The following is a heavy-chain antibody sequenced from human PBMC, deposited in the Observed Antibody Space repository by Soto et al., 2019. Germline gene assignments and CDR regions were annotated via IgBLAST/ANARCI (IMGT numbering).Heavy chain of an antibody. CDR3: ARVDSVGSTQNPSVAIYTPGYYYGMDV. CDR1: GYTFTSYG. CDR2: ISAYNGNT. J-gene: IGHJ6*02. V-gene: IGHV1-18*01. Sequence: ASVKVSCKASGYTFTSYGISWVRQAPGQGLEWMGWISAYNGNTNYAQKLQGRVTMTTDTSTSTAYMELRSLRSDDTAVYYCARVDSVGSTQNPSVAIYTPGYYYGMDVWGQGTTVTVSS. D-gene: IGHD6-19*01.